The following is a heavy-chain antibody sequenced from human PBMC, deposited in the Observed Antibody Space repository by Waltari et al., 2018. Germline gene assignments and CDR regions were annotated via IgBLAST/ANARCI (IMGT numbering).Heavy chain of an antibody. CDR1: RFTFSSYW. J-gene: IGHJ3*02. CDR3: AGEGLVTDAFDI. CDR2: INGDGSST. D-gene: IGHD6-13*01. V-gene: IGHV3-74*01. Sequence: EVQLVESGGGLVQPGGSLRLSCAASRFTFSSYWMHWVRQAPGKGLVWVSRINGDGSSTSYADSVKGRFTISRDNAKNTLYLQMNSLRAEDTAVYYCAGEGLVTDAFDIWGQGTMVTVSS.